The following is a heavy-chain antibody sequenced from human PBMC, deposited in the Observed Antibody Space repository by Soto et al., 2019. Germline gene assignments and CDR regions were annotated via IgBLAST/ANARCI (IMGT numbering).Heavy chain of an antibody. V-gene: IGHV1-18*04. CDR3: ARTIAVAGIGYYFDY. CDR2: ISTYNGNT. Sequence: ASVKVSCKASGYPFSTYAISWVRQAPGQGLEWLGRISTYNGNTNYGHILQGRVALTTDTSTNTAFMELRSLGSDDTAVYYCARTIAVAGIGYYFDYWGQGTLVTVSS. J-gene: IGHJ4*02. D-gene: IGHD6-19*01. CDR1: GYPFSTYA.